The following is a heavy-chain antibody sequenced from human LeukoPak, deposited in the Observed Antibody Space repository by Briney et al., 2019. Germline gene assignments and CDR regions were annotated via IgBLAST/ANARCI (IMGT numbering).Heavy chain of an antibody. CDR3: ATRMLDDYVWGSYRYKY. Sequence: ATVKVSCTVSGYTLTELSMHWVRQAPGKGLEWMGDFDPEDGETIYAQTFQGRVTMTEDTSTDTAYMELSSLRSEDTAVYYCATRMLDDYVWGSYRYKYWGQGTLVTVSS. D-gene: IGHD3-16*02. J-gene: IGHJ4*02. CDR2: FDPEDGET. CDR1: GYTLTELS. V-gene: IGHV1-24*01.